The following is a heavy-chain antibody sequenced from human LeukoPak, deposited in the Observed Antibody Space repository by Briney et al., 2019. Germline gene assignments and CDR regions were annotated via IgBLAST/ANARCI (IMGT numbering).Heavy chain of an antibody. Sequence: ASVKVSCKASGYTFTSYYMHWVRQAPGQGLEWMGIINPSGGCTSYAQKFQGRVTMTRDTSTSTVYMGLSSLRSEDTAVYYCAREFYDSSVAWYFDLWGRGTLVTVSS. D-gene: IGHD3-22*01. V-gene: IGHV1-46*01. J-gene: IGHJ2*01. CDR2: INPSGGCT. CDR3: AREFYDSSVAWYFDL. CDR1: GYTFTSYY.